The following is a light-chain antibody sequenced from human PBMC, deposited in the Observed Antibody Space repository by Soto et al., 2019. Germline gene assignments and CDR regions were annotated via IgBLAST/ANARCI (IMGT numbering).Light chain of an antibody. CDR2: EVT. CDR3: SSYTNSKTLVV. V-gene: IGLV2-14*01. CDR1: SSNIGGYKF. Sequence: QSVLTQPASVSGSPGQSITISCTGTSSNIGGYKFVSWYQHHPGKAPKLMIYEVTNRPSGVSNRFSGSKSGNTASLTISGLQAEDEADYYCSSYTNSKTLVVFGGGTQLTVL. J-gene: IGLJ3*02.